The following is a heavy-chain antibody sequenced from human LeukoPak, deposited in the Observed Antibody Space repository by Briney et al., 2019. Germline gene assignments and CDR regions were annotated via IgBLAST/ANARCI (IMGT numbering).Heavy chain of an antibody. CDR1: GYTFTSYG. CDR2: ISAYYGNT. D-gene: IGHD3-9*01. Sequence: GASVKVSCKASGYTFTSYGFGWVRQAPGQGLEWVGWISAYYGNTNYAQKLQGRVTITTDTSTSTAYMELRSLRSDDTAVYYCARGEYDILTGYPRTYNWFDPWGQGTLVTVSS. J-gene: IGHJ5*02. CDR3: ARGEYDILTGYPRTYNWFDP. V-gene: IGHV1-18*01.